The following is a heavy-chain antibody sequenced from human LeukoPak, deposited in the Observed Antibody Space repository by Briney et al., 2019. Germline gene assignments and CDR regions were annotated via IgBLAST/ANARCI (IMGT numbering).Heavy chain of an antibody. CDR2: IGHSGTT. Sequence: SETLSLTCAFYGGSFNPYYWIWIRQPPGEGLEWIGEIGHSGTTNYNPSLKSRVTISLDTSKNQFSLKLSSVTAADTAVYYCARDGGSNNYWFDPWGQGTLVTVSS. J-gene: IGHJ5*02. D-gene: IGHD4-23*01. CDR3: ARDGGSNNYWFDP. CDR1: GGSFNPYY. V-gene: IGHV4-34*01.